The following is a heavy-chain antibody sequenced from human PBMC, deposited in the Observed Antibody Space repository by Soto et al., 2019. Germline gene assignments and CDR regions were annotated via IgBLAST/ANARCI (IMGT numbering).Heavy chain of an antibody. V-gene: IGHV3-11*01. CDR2: ISSSGSST. CDR1: GFTFGDYY. D-gene: IGHD6-6*01. J-gene: IGHJ5*02. Sequence: QVQLVESGGGLVKPGGSLRLSCAASGFTFGDYYMSWIRQAPGKGLEWVSYISSSGSSTYYVDSVRGRFTISRDNAKNSLYLQMDSLGAEDTAVYYCARAAAARPAVWSWGQGTLVTVSS. CDR3: ARAAAARPAVWS.